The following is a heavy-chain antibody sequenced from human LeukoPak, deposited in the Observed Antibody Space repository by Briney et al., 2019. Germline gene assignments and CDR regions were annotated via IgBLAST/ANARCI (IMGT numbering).Heavy chain of an antibody. CDR1: GGSISSYY. J-gene: IGHJ4*02. CDR3: ARHGYSSGWAIFDY. Sequence: SETLSLTCTVSGGSISSYYWGWIRQPPGKGLEWIGSIYYSGSTYYNPSLKSRVTISVDTSKNQFSLKLSSVTAADTAVYYCARHGYSSGWAIFDYWGQGTLVTVSS. V-gene: IGHV4-39*01. CDR2: IYYSGST. D-gene: IGHD6-19*01.